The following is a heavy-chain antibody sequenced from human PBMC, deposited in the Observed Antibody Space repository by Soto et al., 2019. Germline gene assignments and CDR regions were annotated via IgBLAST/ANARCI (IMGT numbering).Heavy chain of an antibody. CDR1: GGSISSSNW. D-gene: IGHD1-26*01. CDR3: AIVQGGGYYYGMDV. CDR2: IYHSGST. Sequence: SETLSLTCAVSGGSISSSNWWSWVRQPPGKGLEWIGEIYHSGSTNYNPSLKSRVTISVDKSKNQFSLKLSSVTAADTAVYYCAIVQGGGYYYGMDVCGQGTTVPVSS. V-gene: IGHV4-4*02. J-gene: IGHJ6*02.